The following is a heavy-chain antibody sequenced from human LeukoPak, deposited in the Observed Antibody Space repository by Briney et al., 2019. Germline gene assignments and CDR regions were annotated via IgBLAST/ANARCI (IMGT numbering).Heavy chain of an antibody. V-gene: IGHV3-30*02. CDR1: GFTFSSYG. J-gene: IGHJ4*02. CDR2: IRYDGSNK. Sequence: PGGSLRLSCAASGFTFSSYGMHWVRQAPGKGLEWVAFIRYDGSNKYYADSVKGRFTISRDNSKNTLYLQMNSLRAEDTAVYYCAKGLILEWLLSGCWDYRGQGTLVTVSS. CDR3: AKGLILEWLLSGCWDY. D-gene: IGHD3-3*01.